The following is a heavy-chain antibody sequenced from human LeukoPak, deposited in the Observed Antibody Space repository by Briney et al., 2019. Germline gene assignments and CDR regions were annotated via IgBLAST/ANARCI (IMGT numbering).Heavy chain of an antibody. CDR2: INHSGST. V-gene: IGHV4-34*01. D-gene: IGHD6-19*01. Sequence: SETLSLTCALYGGSFSGYYWSWIRQPPGKGLEWIGEINHSGSTNYNPSLKSRVTISVDTSKNQFSLKLRSVTAADTAVYYCARVGSGCPEDYWGQGTLVTVSS. CDR3: ARVGSGCPEDY. CDR1: GGSFSGYY. J-gene: IGHJ4*02.